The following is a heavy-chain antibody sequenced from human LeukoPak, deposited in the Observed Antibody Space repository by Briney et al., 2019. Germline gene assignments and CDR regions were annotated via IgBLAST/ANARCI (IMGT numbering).Heavy chain of an antibody. CDR3: AKDIMSSWPLFDY. CDR1: GFTFSSYG. V-gene: IGHV3-30*18. J-gene: IGHJ4*02. CDR2: ISYDGSNK. D-gene: IGHD6-13*01. Sequence: PGGSLRLSCAASGFTFSSYGMHWVRQAPGKGLEWVAVISYDGSNKYYADSVKGRFTISRDNSKNTLYLQMNSLRAEDTAVYYCAKDIMSSWPLFDYWGQGTLVTVSS.